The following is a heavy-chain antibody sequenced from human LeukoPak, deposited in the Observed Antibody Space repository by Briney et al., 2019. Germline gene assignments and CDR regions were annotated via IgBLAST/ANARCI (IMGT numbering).Heavy chain of an antibody. CDR1: GFTFSSYW. J-gene: IGHJ4*02. V-gene: IGHV3-7*01. D-gene: IGHD3-10*01. Sequence: PGGSLRLSCAASGFTFSSYWMSWVRQAPGKGLEWVDNIKQDGSEKYYVDSVKGRFTISRDNAKNSLYLQMNSLRAEDTAVYYCARDLTMVRGVIKGYFDYWGQGTLVTVSS. CDR3: ARDLTMVRGVIKGYFDY. CDR2: IKQDGSEK.